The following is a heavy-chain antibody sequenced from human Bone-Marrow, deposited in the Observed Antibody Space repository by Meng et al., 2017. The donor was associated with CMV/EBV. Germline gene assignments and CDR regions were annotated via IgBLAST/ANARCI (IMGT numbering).Heavy chain of an antibody. CDR3: ARSSSWYGEFDY. D-gene: IGHD6-13*01. CDR1: GGTFSTYA. J-gene: IGHJ4*02. V-gene: IGHV1-69*05. Sequence: SEKVSCKASGGTFSTYAISWVRQAPGQGLEWMGGIIPIFGTANYAQKFQGRVTITTDESTSTAYMELSSLRSEDTAVYYCARSSSWYGEFDYWGQGTLVTVSS. CDR2: IIPIFGTA.